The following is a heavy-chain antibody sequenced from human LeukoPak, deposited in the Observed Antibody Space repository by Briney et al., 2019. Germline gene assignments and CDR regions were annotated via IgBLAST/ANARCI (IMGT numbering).Heavy chain of an antibody. CDR3: ARGSPDVAANYYFDY. J-gene: IGHJ4*02. Sequence: PSETLSPTCAVYGVSFSGYYWSWIRQPPGKGLEWIGEINHSGSTNYNPSLKSRVTISVDTSKNQFSLKLSSVTAADTAVYYCARGSPDVAANYYFDYWGQGTLVTVSS. D-gene: IGHD6-19*01. V-gene: IGHV4-34*01. CDR1: GVSFSGYY. CDR2: INHSGST.